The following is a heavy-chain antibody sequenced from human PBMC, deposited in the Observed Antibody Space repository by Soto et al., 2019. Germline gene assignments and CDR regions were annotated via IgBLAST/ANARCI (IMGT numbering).Heavy chain of an antibody. J-gene: IGHJ4*02. V-gene: IGHV4-30-4*01. D-gene: IGHD3-16*01. Sequence: QLQESGPGLVKPSQTLSLTCTVSDDSITSGDNYWSWIRQPPGKGLEWIGYIYYSGRSYYTPSLKSRVTRSVDTSKNQFSLTLTSVTAADTAVYYCARGGGFDSWGRGTLVTVSS. CDR2: IYYSGRS. CDR1: DDSITSGDNY. CDR3: ARGGGFDS.